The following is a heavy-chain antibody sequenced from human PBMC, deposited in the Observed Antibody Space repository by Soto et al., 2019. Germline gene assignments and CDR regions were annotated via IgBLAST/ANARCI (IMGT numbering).Heavy chain of an antibody. V-gene: IGHV3-53*01. CDR2: IYSGGYT. CDR3: AALPGGGGY. Sequence: EVQLVESGGGLIQPGGSLRLSCAVSGFTVSNNYMSWVRQAPGKGLEGVSVIYSGGYTAYGDSVKGRFTISRDNSKNTPSPPIKAPRPHAPAGYYGAALPGGGGYWGQGTLVTVSS. D-gene: IGHD3-10*01. CDR1: GFTVSNNY. J-gene: IGHJ4*02.